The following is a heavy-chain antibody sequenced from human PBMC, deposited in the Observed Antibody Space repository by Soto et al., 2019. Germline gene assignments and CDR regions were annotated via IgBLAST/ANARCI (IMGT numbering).Heavy chain of an antibody. J-gene: IGHJ4*02. V-gene: IGHV1-18*01. D-gene: IGHD2-21*02. CDR3: ARGTYCGGDCHDY. CDR2: ISTFNGNT. Sequence: ASVKVSCKASGYTFTSYGISCVRQAPGQGLEWMGWISTFNGNTNYAQNLVGRVTMTTDTSTSTAYLELRSLKSDDTAVYYCARGTYCGGDCHDYWGQGTLVTVSS. CDR1: GYTFTSYG.